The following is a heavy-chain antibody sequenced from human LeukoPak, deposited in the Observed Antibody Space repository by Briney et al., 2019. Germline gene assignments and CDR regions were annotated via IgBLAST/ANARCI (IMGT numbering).Heavy chain of an antibody. CDR3: ARMTATSQNFDY. J-gene: IGHJ4*02. CDR2: IWYDGSNK. Sequence: PGGSLRLSCAASGFIFSSYGMHWVRQAPGKGLEWVAVIWYDGSNKYYVDSVKGRFTISRDNSKNTLYLQTNSLRAEDTAMYYCARMTATSQNFDYWGQGTLVTVSS. D-gene: IGHD5-24*01. CDR1: GFIFSSYG. V-gene: IGHV3-33*01.